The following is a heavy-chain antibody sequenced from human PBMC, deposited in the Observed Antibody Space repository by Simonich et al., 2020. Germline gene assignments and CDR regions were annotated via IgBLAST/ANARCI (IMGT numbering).Heavy chain of an antibody. V-gene: IGHV5-51*01. J-gene: IGHJ3*02. Sequence: EVQLVQSGAEVKKPGESLKISCKGSGYSFTSYWIGWVRHMPGKGLEWMGNISPGDADTRSRPSFQGQVTSSADKSISTAYLQWSSLKASDTAMYYCARQLNDFDIWGQGTMVTVSS. CDR3: ARQLNDFDI. CDR1: GYSFTSYW. CDR2: ISPGDADT. D-gene: IGHD1-1*01.